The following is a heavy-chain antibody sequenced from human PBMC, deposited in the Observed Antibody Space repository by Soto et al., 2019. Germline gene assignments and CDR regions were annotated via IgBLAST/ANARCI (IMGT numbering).Heavy chain of an antibody. CDR2: ISWNSGDM. Sequence: GGSLRLSCAASGCSFNEHAIHWVRQAPGKGLEWVSGISWNSGDMVFADSVKGRFSISRDNAKNSVYLQMNSLRAENTALYYCVRRWKGLVRAFDIWGQGTMVTVSS. D-gene: IGHD3-9*01. J-gene: IGHJ3*02. V-gene: IGHV3-9*01. CDR3: VRRWKGLVRAFDI. CDR1: GCSFNEHA.